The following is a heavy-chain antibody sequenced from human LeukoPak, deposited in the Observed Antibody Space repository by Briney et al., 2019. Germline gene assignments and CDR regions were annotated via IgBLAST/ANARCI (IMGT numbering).Heavy chain of an antibody. CDR3: ARVRRITIFGVVSNSLDFDY. Sequence: SETLYLTCTVSGGSISRNSDYWGRIRQPPGKGLEWIGSIYYGGSTYYNPSLKSRVTISVDTSKNQFSLKLSSVTVADTGVYYCARVRRITIFGVVSNSLDFDYWGQGTLVTVSS. J-gene: IGHJ4*02. CDR1: GGSISRNSDY. D-gene: IGHD3-3*01. V-gene: IGHV4-39*07. CDR2: IYYGGST.